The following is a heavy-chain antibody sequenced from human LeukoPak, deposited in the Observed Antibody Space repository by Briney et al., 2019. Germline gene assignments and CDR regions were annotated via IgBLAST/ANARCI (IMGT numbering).Heavy chain of an antibody. V-gene: IGHV3-30*04. CDR1: GFTFSSYA. Sequence: PGGSLRLSCAASGFTFSSYAMHWVRQAPGKGLEWVAVISYDGSNKYYADSVKGRFTISRDNSKNTLYLQMNSLRAEDTAVYYCARDTHYYDSSGYSGSFDYWGQGTLVTVSS. CDR3: ARDTHYYDSSGYSGSFDY. CDR2: ISYDGSNK. J-gene: IGHJ4*02. D-gene: IGHD3-22*01.